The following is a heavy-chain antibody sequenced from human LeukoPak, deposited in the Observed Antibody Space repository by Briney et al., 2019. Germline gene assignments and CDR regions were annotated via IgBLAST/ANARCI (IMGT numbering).Heavy chain of an antibody. CDR1: GGTFTSYA. CDR2: IIPIFGTA. J-gene: IGHJ4*01. D-gene: IGHD2-15*01. V-gene: IGHV1-69*05. Sequence: GASVKLSCKASGGTFTSYAISWVRHAPGQGLELMGMIIPIFGTANYAQKFQGRVTITTDESTSTAYMELSSLRSEDAAMYYCAKDGYCSGGTCDPTSVLYIVDCGQGSLVTVSS. CDR3: AKDGYCSGGTCDPTSVLYIVD.